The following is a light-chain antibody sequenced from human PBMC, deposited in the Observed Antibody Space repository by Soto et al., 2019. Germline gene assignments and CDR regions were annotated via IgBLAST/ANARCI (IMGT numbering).Light chain of an antibody. CDR3: SSYTSISTLGV. Sequence: QSALTQPASVSGSPGQSITISCTGTSSNVGGYNYVSWYQQHPGKAPKLMIYEVSNRPSGVSNRFSGSKSGNTASLTISGLQAEDEADYDCSSYTSISTLGVFGTGTKLTVL. CDR1: SSNVGGYNY. CDR2: EVS. J-gene: IGLJ1*01. V-gene: IGLV2-14*01.